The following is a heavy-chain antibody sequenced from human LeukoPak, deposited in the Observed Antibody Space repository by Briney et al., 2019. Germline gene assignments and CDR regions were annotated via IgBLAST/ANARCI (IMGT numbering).Heavy chain of an antibody. Sequence: GRSLRLSCAASGFTFSSYGMHWVRQAPGKGLEWVAVIWYDGSNKYYADSVKGRFTISRDNSKNTLYLQMNSLRAEDTAVYYCARDGEVVGARHFDYWGQGTLVTVSS. J-gene: IGHJ4*02. D-gene: IGHD1-26*01. V-gene: IGHV3-33*01. CDR2: IWYDGSNK. CDR3: ARDGEVVGARHFDY. CDR1: GFTFSSYG.